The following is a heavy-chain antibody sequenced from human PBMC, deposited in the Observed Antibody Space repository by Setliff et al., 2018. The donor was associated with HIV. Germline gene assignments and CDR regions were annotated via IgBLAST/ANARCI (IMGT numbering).Heavy chain of an antibody. CDR3: ASEDCGGGSCRPAN. V-gene: IGHV4-38-2*02. CDR2: IWHSGNT. CDR1: GYSINSGYF. J-gene: IGHJ4*02. D-gene: IGHD2-15*01. Sequence: PSETLSLTCTVSGYSINSGYFWGWIRQPPGKGLEWVGSIWHSGNTYYNPSLRSRVSLSVDTSKNQFSLKLSSVTAADTAVYYWASEDCGGGSCRPANWGQGTLVTVSS.